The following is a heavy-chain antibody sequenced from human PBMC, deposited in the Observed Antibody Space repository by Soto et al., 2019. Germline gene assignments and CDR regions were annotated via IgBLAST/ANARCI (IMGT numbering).Heavy chain of an antibody. Sequence: GASVKVSCKASGYSCTRLDINWVRQTAGQGLEWMGWMEPSTGTTGYAQKFQGRVTMTRDTSINTAYMELTTLTSDDTAFYYCARGVSAGVDYWGQGTLVTVSS. J-gene: IGHJ4*02. CDR1: GYSCTRLD. CDR2: MEPSTGTT. V-gene: IGHV1-8*01. CDR3: ARGVSAGVDY. D-gene: IGHD1-26*01.